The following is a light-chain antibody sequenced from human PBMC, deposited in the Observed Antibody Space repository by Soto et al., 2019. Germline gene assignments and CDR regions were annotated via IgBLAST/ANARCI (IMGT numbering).Light chain of an antibody. J-gene: IGKJ1*01. Sequence: DIQMTLSPSTLPASVGDRVPITCRARQSISNWLAWYPQHAGTAPQVLIYHASNMQSGVPARFSGSGSGTEFTLTISSLQPDDFATYYCQQYERYRTFGQGTKVDIK. CDR3: QQYERYRT. CDR1: QSISNW. CDR2: HAS. V-gene: IGKV1-5*01.